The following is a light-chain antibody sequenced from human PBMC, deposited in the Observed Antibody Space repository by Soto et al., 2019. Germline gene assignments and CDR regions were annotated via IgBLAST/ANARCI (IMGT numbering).Light chain of an antibody. V-gene: IGKV1-33*01. J-gene: IGKJ3*01. CDR3: QQYDNLVFT. CDR1: QAIAKY. Sequence: DIQMTQSPSSLPASVGDRVTITCKASQAIAKYLNWYQQKPGKAPNLLIYDASNLKTGVPPRFSGSGSGTNFTFTISGLQPEDIATYYCQQYDNLVFTFGPGTKVDF. CDR2: DAS.